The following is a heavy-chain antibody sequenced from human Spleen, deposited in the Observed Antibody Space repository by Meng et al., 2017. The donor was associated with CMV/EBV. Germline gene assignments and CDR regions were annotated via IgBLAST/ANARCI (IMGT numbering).Heavy chain of an antibody. J-gene: IGHJ5*02. V-gene: IGHV1-69*10. Sequence: SGGTFSSYACTWVRQAPGQGLEWMGGIIPLLGRTNYAQKFQGRVTITADKSTTTVFMELTSLRSEDTALYYCARDRYNWNERWFDPWGQGTLVTVSS. CDR1: GGTFSSYA. CDR2: IIPLLGRT. CDR3: ARDRYNWNERWFDP. D-gene: IGHD1-20*01.